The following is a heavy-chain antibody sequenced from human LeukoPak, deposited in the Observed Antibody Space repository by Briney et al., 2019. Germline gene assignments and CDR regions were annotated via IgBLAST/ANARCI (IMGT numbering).Heavy chain of an antibody. Sequence: GASVKVSCTASGGTFSSYAISWVRQAPGQGLEWMGRIIPILGIANYAQKFQGRVTITADKSTSTAYMELSSLRSEDTAVYYCARDRTYDSSGYYDYWGQGTLVTVSS. V-gene: IGHV1-69*04. D-gene: IGHD3-22*01. J-gene: IGHJ4*02. CDR2: IIPILGIA. CDR3: ARDRTYDSSGYYDY. CDR1: GGTFSSYA.